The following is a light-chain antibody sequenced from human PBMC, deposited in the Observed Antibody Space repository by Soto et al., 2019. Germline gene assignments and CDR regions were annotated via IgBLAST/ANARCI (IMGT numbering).Light chain of an antibody. CDR3: QQDGSSPWT. Sequence: EMVLTQSPGTLSLSPGERATLSCRASQSVSSSYLAWYQQKPGQAPRLLLYGTSSRATAIPDRFSGSGSGTDFTLTISRLEPEDFAVYYCQQDGSSPWTFGQGTKVEIK. CDR2: GTS. J-gene: IGKJ1*01. V-gene: IGKV3-20*01. CDR1: QSVSSSY.